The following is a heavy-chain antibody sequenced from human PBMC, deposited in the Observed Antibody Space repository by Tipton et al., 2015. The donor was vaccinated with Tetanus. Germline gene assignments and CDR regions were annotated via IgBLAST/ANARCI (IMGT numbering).Heavy chain of an antibody. D-gene: IGHD2-2*01. Sequence: LRLSCAVSGGSVSSYYWTWFRRPPGKRLEWIGFVSSSGNSNYSPSLTGRVSMSLDTSKQQFSLSLTSATAADTAVYYCARGWSECSSWSCSPFDSWGQGSLVTVSS. J-gene: IGHJ4*02. CDR3: ARGWSECSSWSCSPFDS. CDR1: GGSVSSYY. V-gene: IGHV4-4*07. CDR2: VSSSGNS.